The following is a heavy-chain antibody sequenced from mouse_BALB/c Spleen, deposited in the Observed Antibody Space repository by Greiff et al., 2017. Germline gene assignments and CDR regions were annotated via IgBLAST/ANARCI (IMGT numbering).Heavy chain of an antibody. CDR1: GYTFTSYY. CDR2: IYPGNVNT. D-gene: IGHD2-14*01. CDR3: ARTLDRYDDAMDY. J-gene: IGHJ4*01. V-gene: IGHV1S56*01. Sequence: QVQLKQSGPELVKPGASVRISCKASGYTFTSYYIHWVKQRPGQGLEWIGWIYPGNVNTKYNEKFKGKATLTADKSSSTAYMQLSSLTSEDSAVYFCARTLDRYDDAMDYWGQGTPVTVSA.